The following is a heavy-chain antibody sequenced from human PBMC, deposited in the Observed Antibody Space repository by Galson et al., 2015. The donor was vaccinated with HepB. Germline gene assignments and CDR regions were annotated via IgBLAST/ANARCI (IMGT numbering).Heavy chain of an antibody. Sequence: ETLSLTCTVSGDSVRSEYNYWTWIRQSPRKGLEWIGYIAYDGGTNYNPSLKSRVTISVDTSNNQLSLMMGSVTAADTAIYYCARDTKSRSGYFKGGRRQYHYAVDVWGQGTTVTVSS. CDR3: ARDTKSRSGYFKGGRRQYHYAVDV. V-gene: IGHV4-61*01. D-gene: IGHD6-19*01. J-gene: IGHJ6*02. CDR2: IAYDGGT. CDR1: GDSVRSEYNY.